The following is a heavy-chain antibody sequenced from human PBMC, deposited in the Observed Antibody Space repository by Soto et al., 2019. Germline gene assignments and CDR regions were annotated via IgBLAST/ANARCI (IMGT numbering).Heavy chain of an antibody. CDR3: ARSLATMARDAFDI. D-gene: IGHD5-12*01. Sequence: GGSLRLSCAASGFTVSSNYMSWVRQAPGKGLEWVSVIYSGGSTYYADSVKGRFTISRHNSKNTLYLQMNSLRAEDTAVYYCARSLATMARDAFDIWGQGTMVTVSS. CDR2: IYSGGST. CDR1: GFTVSSNY. J-gene: IGHJ3*02. V-gene: IGHV3-53*04.